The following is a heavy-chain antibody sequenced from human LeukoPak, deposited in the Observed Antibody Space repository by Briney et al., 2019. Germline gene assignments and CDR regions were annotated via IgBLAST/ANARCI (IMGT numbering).Heavy chain of an antibody. J-gene: IGHJ3*02. CDR3: ARLSMVRGVTAIRSAFDI. D-gene: IGHD2-21*02. CDR1: GYTFTGYY. V-gene: IGHV1-2*02. CDR2: INPNSGGT. Sequence: WASVTVSCKASGYTFTGYYMHWVRQAPGQGLEWMGWINPNSGGTNYAQKFQGRVTMTRDTSISTAYMELSRLRSDDTAVYYCARLSMVRGVTAIRSAFDIWGQGTMVTVSS.